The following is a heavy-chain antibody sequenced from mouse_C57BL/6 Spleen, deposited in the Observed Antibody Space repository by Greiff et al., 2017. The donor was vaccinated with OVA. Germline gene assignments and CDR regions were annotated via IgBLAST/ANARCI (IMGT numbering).Heavy chain of an antibody. CDR1: GFTFSSYA. V-gene: IGHV5-4*01. J-gene: IGHJ2*01. CDR2: ISDGGSYT. CDR3: ARDRGLITTVYYFDY. D-gene: IGHD1-1*01. Sequence: EVKLMESGGGLVKPGGSLKLSCAASGFTFSSYAMSWVRQTPEKRLEWVATISDGGSYTYYPDNVKGRFTISRDNAKNNLYLQMSHLKSEGTAMYYCARDRGLITTVYYFDYWGQGTTLTVSS.